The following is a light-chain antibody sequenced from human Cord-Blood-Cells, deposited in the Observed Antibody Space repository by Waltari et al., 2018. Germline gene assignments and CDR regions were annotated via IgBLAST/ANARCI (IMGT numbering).Light chain of an antibody. Sequence: DIQMTKSPSSLSESVGDRVPITCRASQGISSYLNWYQQKPGKAPKLLIYAASSLQSGVPSRFSGSGSGTDFTLTISSLQPEDFATYYCQQRYSTPRTVGQGTKLEIK. J-gene: IGKJ2*01. V-gene: IGKV1-39*01. CDR1: QGISSY. CDR3: QQRYSTPRT. CDR2: AAS.